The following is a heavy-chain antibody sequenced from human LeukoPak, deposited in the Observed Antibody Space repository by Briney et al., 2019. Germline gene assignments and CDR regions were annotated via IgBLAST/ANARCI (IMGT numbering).Heavy chain of an antibody. Sequence: PSETLSLTCTVSGGSISSNSYYWGWLRQPPGKGLEWIGTIYYSGTTYYNPFLKSRVTISADTSKNQFSLKLTSVTAADTAVFYCARLTYDSSTYRYYFDCWGQGTLLTVSS. J-gene: IGHJ4*02. CDR1: GGSISSNSYY. CDR3: ARLTYDSSTYRYYFDC. D-gene: IGHD3-22*01. V-gene: IGHV4-39*01. CDR2: IYYSGTT.